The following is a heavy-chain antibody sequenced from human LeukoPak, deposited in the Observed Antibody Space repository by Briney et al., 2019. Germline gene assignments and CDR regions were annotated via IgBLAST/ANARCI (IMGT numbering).Heavy chain of an antibody. V-gene: IGHV1-18*01. CDR1: GYTFTRYV. D-gene: IGHD3-10*01. CDR3: ARPLYGSGTYYYGMDV. Sequence: ASVKVSCKASGYTFTRYVISWVRQAPGQGLEWMGWISAYNGNIKLAQKFQGRVTMTTDTSTSTAYMDLRSLRSDDTAVYYCARPLYGSGTYYYGMDVWGQGTTVTVSS. J-gene: IGHJ6*02. CDR2: ISAYNGNI.